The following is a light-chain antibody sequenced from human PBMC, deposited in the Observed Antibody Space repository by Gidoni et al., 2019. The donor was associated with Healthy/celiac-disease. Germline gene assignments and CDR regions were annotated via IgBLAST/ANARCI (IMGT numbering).Light chain of an antibody. Sequence: DIQMTQSPSSLSASVGDRVTITCRASQSISSYLNWYQQKPWKAPELLIYAASSLQSGVPSRFSGSGSGTDFTLTISSLQPEDFATYYCQQSYSTVAFGQGTKLEIK. J-gene: IGKJ2*01. CDR2: AAS. V-gene: IGKV1-39*01. CDR1: QSISSY. CDR3: QQSYSTVA.